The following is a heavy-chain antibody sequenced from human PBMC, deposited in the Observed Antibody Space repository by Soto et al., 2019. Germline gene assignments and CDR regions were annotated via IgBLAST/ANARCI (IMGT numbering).Heavy chain of an antibody. D-gene: IGHD2-2*01. V-gene: IGHV3-48*02. J-gene: IGHJ4*02. CDR3: ARDSPPSWHFDY. CDR1: EFTFSSYS. Sequence: EAQLVESGGGLVQPGGSLRLSCAASEFTFSSYSMNWVRQAPGKGLEWISYISSSSSTIYYADSVRGRFTISRDNANNSLYLQTNSLRDEDTAVYYCARDSPPSWHFDYWGQGTLVTVP. CDR2: ISSSSSTI.